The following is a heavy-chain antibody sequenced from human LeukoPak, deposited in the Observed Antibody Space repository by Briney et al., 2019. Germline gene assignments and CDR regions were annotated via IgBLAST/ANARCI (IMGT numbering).Heavy chain of an antibody. CDR1: GFTFSTHA. CDR3: ARRGGSNGWGAFDV. J-gene: IGHJ3*01. CDR2: IGGSGEST. Sequence: SGGSLRLSCAASGFTFSTHAMNWVRQAPGKGLEWVSNIGGSGESTYYADSVKGRFTISRDNSKNTVFLQMNSLSRDDTAVYYCARRGGSNGWGAFDVWGQGTTITVSS. D-gene: IGHD2-8*01. V-gene: IGHV3-23*01.